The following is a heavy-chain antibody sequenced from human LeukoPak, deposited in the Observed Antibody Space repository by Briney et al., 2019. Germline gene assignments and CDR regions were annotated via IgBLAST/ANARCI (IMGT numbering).Heavy chain of an antibody. CDR1: GGSISSYY. Sequence: SETLSLTCTVSGGSISSYYWSWIRQPPGKGLEWIGYIYYSGSTNYNPSLKSRVTISVDTSKNQFSLKMNSVTAADTAVYYCARSHYGSGSYYYYYGMDVWGQGTTVTVSS. CDR2: IYYSGST. J-gene: IGHJ6*02. V-gene: IGHV4-59*08. CDR3: ARSHYGSGSYYYYYGMDV. D-gene: IGHD3-10*01.